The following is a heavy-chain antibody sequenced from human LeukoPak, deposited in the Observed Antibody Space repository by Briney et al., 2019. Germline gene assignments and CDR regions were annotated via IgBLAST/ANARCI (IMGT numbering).Heavy chain of an antibody. Sequence: PGGSLRLSCAASGFTFSYYTMHWVRQAPGKGLEWVSYISSSSSAIYYADSVKGRFTISRDNAKNSLYLQMNSLRDEDTAFYYCARGLTTVTRSPFDYWGQGTLVTVSS. J-gene: IGHJ4*02. V-gene: IGHV3-48*02. CDR1: GFTFSYYT. CDR3: ARGLTTVTRSPFDY. D-gene: IGHD4-17*01. CDR2: ISSSSSAI.